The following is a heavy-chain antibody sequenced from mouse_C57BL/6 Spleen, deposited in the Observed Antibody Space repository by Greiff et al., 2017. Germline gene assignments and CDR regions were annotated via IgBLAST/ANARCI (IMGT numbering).Heavy chain of an antibody. V-gene: IGHV5-16*01. CDR3: ARKEAYYSNYDAMDY. Sequence: EVKLVESEGGLVQPGSSMKLSCTASGFTFSDYYMAWVRQVPEKGLEWVANINYDGSSTYYLDSLKSRFIITRDNAKNSLYLQMSRLKSEDTATYYCARKEAYYSNYDAMDYWGQGTSVTVSS. CDR2: INYDGSST. J-gene: IGHJ4*01. D-gene: IGHD2-5*01. CDR1: GFTFSDYY.